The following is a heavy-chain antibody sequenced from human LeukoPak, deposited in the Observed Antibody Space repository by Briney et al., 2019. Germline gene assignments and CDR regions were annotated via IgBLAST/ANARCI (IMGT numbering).Heavy chain of an antibody. CDR1: GFTFSSYA. CDR2: ISWNSGSI. D-gene: IGHD3-10*01. CDR3: AKDISLSGSGSYYYGMDV. V-gene: IGHV3-9*01. J-gene: IGHJ6*02. Sequence: GGSLSLSCAASGFTFSSYAMHWVRQAPGKGLEWVSGISWNSGSIGYADSVKGRFTISRDNAKNSLYLQMNSLRAEDTALYYCAKDISLSGSGSYYYGMDVWGQGTTVTVSS.